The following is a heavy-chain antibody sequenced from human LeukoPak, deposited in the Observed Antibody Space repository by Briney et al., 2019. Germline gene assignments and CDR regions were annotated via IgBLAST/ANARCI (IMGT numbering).Heavy chain of an antibody. Sequence: GASVKVSCKASGYTFTSYAMHWVRQAPGQRLEWMGWINAGNGNTKYSQKFQGRVTITRDTSASTAYMELSSLRSEDTAVYYCARANFLYCSSTTCLFDYWGQGTLVTVSS. CDR3: ARANFLYCSSTTCLFDY. J-gene: IGHJ4*02. CDR1: GYTFTSYA. D-gene: IGHD2-2*01. CDR2: INAGNGNT. V-gene: IGHV1-3*01.